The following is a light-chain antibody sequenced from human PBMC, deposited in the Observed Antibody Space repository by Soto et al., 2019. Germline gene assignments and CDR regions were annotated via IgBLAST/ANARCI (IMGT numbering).Light chain of an antibody. CDR2: DVT. V-gene: IGLV2-11*02. CDR3: CSSAAGHRFK. CDR1: SSDVGAYNY. Sequence: QSALTQPRSVSGSPGQSVTISCTGTSSDVGAYNYVSWHQQHPAKAPKLVIYDVTQRPSGVPDRLSASNSGIPPPLTIPGLQAQAEADYYCCSSAAGHRFKFGGGTKLTVL. J-gene: IGLJ2*01.